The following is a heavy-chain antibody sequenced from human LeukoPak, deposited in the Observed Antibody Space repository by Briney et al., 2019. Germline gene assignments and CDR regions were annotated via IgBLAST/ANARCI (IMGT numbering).Heavy chain of an antibody. D-gene: IGHD1-1*01. V-gene: IGHV4-59*01. CDR2: IYYSGST. CDR1: GGSISGYY. Sequence: RPSETLSLTCTVSGGSISGYYWSWIRQPPGKGLEWIGYIYYSGSTYYNPSLKSRVTISVDTSKNLFSLKLSSVTAADTAVYYCARVQRPLDGADYWGQGTLVTVSS. J-gene: IGHJ4*02. CDR3: ARVQRPLDGADY.